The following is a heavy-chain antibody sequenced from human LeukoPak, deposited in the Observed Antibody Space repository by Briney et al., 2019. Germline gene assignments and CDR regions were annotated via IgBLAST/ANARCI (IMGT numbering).Heavy chain of an antibody. D-gene: IGHD3-10*01. CDR1: GGSIISPIYY. V-gene: IGHV4-39*07. Sequence: SETLSLTCTVSGGSIISPIYYWGWIRQTPGKGLECIGNIYSSGDTYYNPSLMSRATISVDTSKNQFSLRLTSLTAADTAVYYCARIYYFGSGTYPHFDYWGQGTVVTVSS. J-gene: IGHJ4*02. CDR3: ARIYYFGSGTYPHFDY. CDR2: IYSSGDT.